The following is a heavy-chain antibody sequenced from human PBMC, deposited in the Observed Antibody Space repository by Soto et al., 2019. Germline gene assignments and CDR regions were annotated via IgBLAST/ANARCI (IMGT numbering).Heavy chain of an antibody. CDR3: ARVRYSDSSGYSPDAFDI. J-gene: IGHJ3*02. CDR1: GYTFTGYY. D-gene: IGHD3-22*01. CDR2: INPNSGGT. V-gene: IGHV1-2*04. Sequence: ASVKVSCKASGYTFTGYYMHWVRQAPGQGREGMGWINPNSGGTNYAQKFQGWVTMTRDTSISTAYMELSRLRSDDTAAYYCARVRYSDSSGYSPDAFDIWGQGTMVTVSS.